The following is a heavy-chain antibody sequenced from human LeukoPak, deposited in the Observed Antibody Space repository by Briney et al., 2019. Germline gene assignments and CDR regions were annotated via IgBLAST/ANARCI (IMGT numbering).Heavy chain of an antibody. D-gene: IGHD3-10*01. J-gene: IGHJ5*02. CDR2: IYYSGTT. V-gene: IGHV4-39*01. CDR1: GGSISSPNHD. CDR3: ARSLGANTWVGNWFDP. Sequence: SETLSLTCSFSGGSISSPNHDWAWIRQPPGQGLEWIGTIYYSGTTYYNLSLKSRVTLSLDTSQNQFSLKLSSVTAADTAIYFCARSLGANTWVGNWFDPWGQGTLVTVSP.